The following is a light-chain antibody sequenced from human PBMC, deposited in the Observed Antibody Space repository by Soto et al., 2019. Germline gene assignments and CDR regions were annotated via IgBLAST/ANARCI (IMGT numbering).Light chain of an antibody. CDR2: TAS. V-gene: IGKV3-11*01. Sequence: EMVLTQSPSTLSRSPGESATLSCRASQTVSHNFAWYQQKSGQPPRLLIHTASSRATGIPARFSGYGSRTAVTLTISSLEPEDIAVYYCQERSRWPRATFGGGTKVEIK. CDR3: QERSRWPRAT. CDR1: QTVSHN. J-gene: IGKJ4*01.